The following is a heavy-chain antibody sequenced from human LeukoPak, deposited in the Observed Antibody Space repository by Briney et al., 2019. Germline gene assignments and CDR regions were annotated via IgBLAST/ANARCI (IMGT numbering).Heavy chain of an antibody. CDR2: INHSGST. CDR3: ARGLADIVVVPAAIAFDI. V-gene: IGHV4-34*01. CDR1: GGSFSGYY. D-gene: IGHD2-2*02. J-gene: IGHJ3*02. Sequence: PSDTLSLTCAVYGGSFSGYYWSWIRQPPGKGLEWIGEINHSGSTNYNPSLKSRVTISVDTSKNQFSLKLSSVTAADTAVYYCARGLADIVVVPAAIAFDIWGQGTMVTVSS.